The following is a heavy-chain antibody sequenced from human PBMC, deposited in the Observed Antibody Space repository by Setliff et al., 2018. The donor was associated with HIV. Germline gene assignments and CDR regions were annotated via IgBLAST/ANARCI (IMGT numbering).Heavy chain of an antibody. Sequence: SETLSLTCTVSGVSISSTYYSWGWVRQPPGKGLEYIGNIYDSGHTYYSPSLRSRVTISVDTSKGQVSLELTSVSAADTAVYYCARHGRTAASPIAWDSWGQGTLVTVSS. CDR3: ARHGRTAASPIAWDS. V-gene: IGHV4-39*01. CDR2: IYDSGHT. D-gene: IGHD6-25*01. J-gene: IGHJ4*02. CDR1: GVSISSTYYS.